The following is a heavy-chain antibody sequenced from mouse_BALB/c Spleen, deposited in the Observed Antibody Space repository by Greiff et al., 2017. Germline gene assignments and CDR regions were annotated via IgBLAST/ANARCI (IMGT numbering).Heavy chain of an antibody. Sequence: ESGPGLVKPSQSLSLTCSVTGYSITSGYYWNWIRQFPGNKLEWMGYISYDGSNNYNPSLKNRISITRDTSKNQFFLKLNSVTTEDTATYYCARVEDYGNYVFDYWGQGTTLTVSS. J-gene: IGHJ2*01. CDR1: GYSITSGYY. CDR3: ARVEDYGNYVFDY. D-gene: IGHD2-1*01. CDR2: ISYDGSN. V-gene: IGHV3-6*02.